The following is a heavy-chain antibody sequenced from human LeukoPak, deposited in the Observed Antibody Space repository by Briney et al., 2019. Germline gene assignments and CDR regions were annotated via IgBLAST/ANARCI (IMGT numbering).Heavy chain of an antibody. CDR1: GYTLTELS. V-gene: IGHV1-24*01. J-gene: IGHJ4*02. CDR2: FDPEDGET. D-gene: IGHD3-10*01. CDR3: ATGYIGELLYQGGGYFDY. Sequence: ASVKVSCKVSGYTLTELSMHWVRQAPGKGLEWMGGFDPEDGETIYAQKFQGRVTMTEDTSTDTAYMELSSLRSEDTAVYYCATGYIGELLYQGGGYFDYWGQGTLVTVSS.